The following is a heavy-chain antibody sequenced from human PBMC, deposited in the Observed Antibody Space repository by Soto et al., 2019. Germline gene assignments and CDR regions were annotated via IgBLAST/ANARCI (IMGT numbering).Heavy chain of an antibody. CDR1: GGSFSGYY. CDR3: ASGFHSGGSSYWWLPIGYRFYYGMDV. Sequence: PSETLSLTCAVYGGSFSGYYWSWIRQPPGKGLEWIGEINHSGSTNYNPSLKSRVTISVDTSKNQFSLKLSSVTAADTAVYYCASGFHSGGSSYWWLPIGYRFYYGMDVWGQGTTVTVSS. CDR2: INHSGST. D-gene: IGHD2-8*02. J-gene: IGHJ6*02. V-gene: IGHV4-34*01.